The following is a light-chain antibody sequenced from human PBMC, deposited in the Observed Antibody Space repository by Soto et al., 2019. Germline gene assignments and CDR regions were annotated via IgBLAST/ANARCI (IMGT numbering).Light chain of an antibody. J-gene: IGLJ3*02. CDR3: TSCTNSGTWV. CDR2: EVI. CDR1: SSDVGGYNY. Sequence: QSALTQPASVSGSPGQSITISCAGTSSDVGGYNYVSWYQQHPDKAPKLMIYEVINRPSGVSNRFSGSKSGNTASLTISGLQAEDEADYYCTSCTNSGTWVFGGGTKLAVL. V-gene: IGLV2-14*01.